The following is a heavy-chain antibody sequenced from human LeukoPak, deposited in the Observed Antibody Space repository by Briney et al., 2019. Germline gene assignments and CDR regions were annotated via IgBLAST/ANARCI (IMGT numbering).Heavy chain of an antibody. J-gene: IGHJ6*02. D-gene: IGHD6-13*01. CDR3: ARDPSGGSSWYGDYYYYGMDV. V-gene: IGHV1-69*13. CDR1: GGTFSSYA. CDR2: IIPIFGTA. Sequence: SVKVSCKASGGTFSSYAISWVRQAPGQGLEWMGGIIPIFGTANYAQKFQGRVTITADESTSTAYMELSSLRSEDTAVYYCARDPSGGSSWYGDYYYYGMDVWGQGTTVTVSS.